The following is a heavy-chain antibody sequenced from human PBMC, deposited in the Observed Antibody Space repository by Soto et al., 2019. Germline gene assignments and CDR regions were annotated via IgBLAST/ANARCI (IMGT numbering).Heavy chain of an antibody. V-gene: IGHV1-69*06. D-gene: IGHD3-9*01. CDR1: GGTFSSYA. CDR2: IIPIFGTA. Sequence: QVQLVQSGAEVKKPGSSVKVSCKASGGTFSSYAISWVRQAPGQGLEWMGGIIPIFGTANYAQKFQGRVTITADKSTSTAYMELSSLRSEDTAVYYCAGERYFDWLLCPKTRYYYGMDVWGQGTTVTVSS. CDR3: AGERYFDWLLCPKTRYYYGMDV. J-gene: IGHJ6*02.